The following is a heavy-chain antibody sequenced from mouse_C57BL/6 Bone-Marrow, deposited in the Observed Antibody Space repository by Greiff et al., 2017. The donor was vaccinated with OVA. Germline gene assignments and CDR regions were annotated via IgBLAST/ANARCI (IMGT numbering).Heavy chain of an antibody. CDR2: INPNYGTT. J-gene: IGHJ3*01. D-gene: IGHD1-1*01. CDR1: GYSFTDYN. V-gene: IGHV1-39*01. CDR3: ASSHYYGSSHAFAY. Sequence: LVESGPELVKPGASVKISCKASGYSFTDYNMNWVKQSNGKSLEWIGVINPNYGTTSYNQKFKGKATLTVDQSSSTAYMQLNSLTSEDSAVYYCASSHYYGSSHAFAYWGQGTLVTVSA.